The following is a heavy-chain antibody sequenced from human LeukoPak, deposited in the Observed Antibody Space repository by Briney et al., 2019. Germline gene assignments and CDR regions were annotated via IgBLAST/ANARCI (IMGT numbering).Heavy chain of an antibody. V-gene: IGHV1-2*02. D-gene: IGHD2-2*01. CDR3: ARDREYQLLFLGWFDP. J-gene: IGHJ5*02. CDR2: INPNSGGT. Sequence: ASLKVSCKASGYTFTGYYMHWVRQAPGQGLEWMVWINPNSGGTNYAQKFQGRVTITRDTSISTAYMELSRLRSDDTAVYYCARDREYQLLFLGWFDPWGQGTLVTVSS. CDR1: GYTFTGYY.